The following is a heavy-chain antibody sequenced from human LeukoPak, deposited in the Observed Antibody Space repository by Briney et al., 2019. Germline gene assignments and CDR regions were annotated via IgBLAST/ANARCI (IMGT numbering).Heavy chain of an antibody. CDR2: IYTSGST. J-gene: IGHJ4*02. V-gene: IGHV4-61*02. CDR3: AREGSDYDFWGGEYFDY. CDR1: GGSISSGSYY. D-gene: IGHD3-3*01. Sequence: SQTLSLTCTVSGGSISSGSYYWSWIRQPAGKGLEWIGRIYTSGSTNYNPSLKSRVTISVDTSKNQFSLKLSSVTAADTAVYYCAREGSDYDFWGGEYFDYWGQGTLVTVSS.